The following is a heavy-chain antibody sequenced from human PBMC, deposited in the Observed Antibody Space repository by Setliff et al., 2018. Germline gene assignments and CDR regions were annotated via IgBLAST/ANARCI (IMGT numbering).Heavy chain of an antibody. CDR1: GYTFTGYY. V-gene: IGHV1-2*06. CDR3: AREVVVVKSAINYYYYMDV. Sequence: ASVKVSCKASGYTFTGYYMHWVRQAPGQGLEWMGRINPNSGGTNYAQKFQGRVTMTRDTSTSTVYMEVSSLRSDDTAVFYCAREVVVVKSAINYYYYMDVWGKGTTVTVSS. CDR2: INPNSGGT. J-gene: IGHJ6*03. D-gene: IGHD2-2*01.